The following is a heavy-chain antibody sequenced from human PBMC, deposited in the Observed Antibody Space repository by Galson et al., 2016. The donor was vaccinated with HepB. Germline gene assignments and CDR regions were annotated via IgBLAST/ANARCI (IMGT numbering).Heavy chain of an antibody. J-gene: IGHJ2*01. CDR3: AREGRYCTSTSCYGYWYFDL. CDR1: GYRFTTYW. CDR2: IYPGDSNT. Sequence: QSGAEVKKPGESLKISCKGSGYRFTTYWIGWVRQMPGKGLEWMGVIYPGDSNTRYSQTFQGQVTISVDKSISTAYLQWSSLKASDTAMYYCAREGRYCTSTSCYGYWYFDLWGRGTLVTVSS. D-gene: IGHD2-2*01. V-gene: IGHV5-51*01.